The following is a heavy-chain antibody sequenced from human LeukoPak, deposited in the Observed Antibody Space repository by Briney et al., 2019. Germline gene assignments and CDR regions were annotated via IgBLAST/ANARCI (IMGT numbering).Heavy chain of an antibody. CDR1: GGSISSGDYY. CDR3: ARPNGSYYKGAFDI. D-gene: IGHD1-26*01. J-gene: IGHJ3*02. V-gene: IGHV4-30-4*08. Sequence: PSETLSLTCPVSGGSISSGDYYWSWIRQPPGKGLEWIGYIFYSGSTYYNPSLKSRVTISVDTSKNQFSLKLRSVTAADTAVYYCARPNGSYYKGAFDIWGQGTMVTVSS. CDR2: IFYSGST.